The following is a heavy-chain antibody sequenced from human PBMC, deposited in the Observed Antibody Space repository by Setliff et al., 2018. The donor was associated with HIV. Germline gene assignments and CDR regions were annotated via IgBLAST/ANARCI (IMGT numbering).Heavy chain of an antibody. CDR3: ARGNYDTSDYYTNFYYYYMDV. J-gene: IGHJ6*03. CDR1: GDPISTYY. CDR2: VYLRGST. Sequence: SETLSLTCTVSGDPISTYYWRWVRKPPGKGLEWIGYVYLRGSTSYSPSLRGRVTMSVDPSKNQFSLKLNSVTAADTAIYYCARGNYDTSDYYTNFYYYYMDVWGKGTAVTVSS. D-gene: IGHD3-22*01. V-gene: IGHV4-59*01.